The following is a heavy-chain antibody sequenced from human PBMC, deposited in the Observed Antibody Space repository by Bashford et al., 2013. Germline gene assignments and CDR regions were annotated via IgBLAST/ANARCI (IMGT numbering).Heavy chain of an antibody. V-gene: IGHV4-61*01. J-gene: IGHJ6*02. Sequence: SETLSLTCTVSGGSISSSNHYWSWIRQPPGKGLEWIGYIYYSGSTNYNPSLKSRVTISVDTSKNQFSLKLSSVTAADTAVYYCARSYCSSTSCYALGYYGMDVWGQGTTVTVSS. CDR1: GGSISSSNHY. CDR3: ARSYCSSTSCYALGYYGMDV. D-gene: IGHD2-2*01. CDR2: IYYSGST.